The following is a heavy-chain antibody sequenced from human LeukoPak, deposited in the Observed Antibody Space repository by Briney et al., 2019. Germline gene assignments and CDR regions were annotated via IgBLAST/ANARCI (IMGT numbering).Heavy chain of an antibody. V-gene: IGHV1-2*02. J-gene: IGHJ6*03. CDR2: INPNSGGT. D-gene: IGHD5-12*01. Sequence: ASVKVSGKASGYTFTGYYMHWVRQAPGQGLEWMGWINPNSGGTNYAQKFQGRVTMTRDTSISTAYMELSRLRSDDTAVYYCAREGPGEGFVATIFYYYYYMDVWGKGTTVTVSS. CDR1: GYTFTGYY. CDR3: AREGPGEGFVATIFYYYYYMDV.